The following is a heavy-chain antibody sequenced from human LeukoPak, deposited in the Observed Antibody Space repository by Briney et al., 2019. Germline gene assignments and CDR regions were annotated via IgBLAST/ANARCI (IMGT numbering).Heavy chain of an antibody. Sequence: PSETLSLTCAVSGYSIRSGYYSGWIRQPPGKGLEWIGSINHSGNTYYNPSLKSRVTISVDTSKNQFSLKLSSVTAADTAVYYCARGHFALFDPWGQGTLVTVSS. V-gene: IGHV4-38-2*01. J-gene: IGHJ5*02. D-gene: IGHD3-3*02. CDR3: ARGHFALFDP. CDR2: INHSGNT. CDR1: GYSIRSGYY.